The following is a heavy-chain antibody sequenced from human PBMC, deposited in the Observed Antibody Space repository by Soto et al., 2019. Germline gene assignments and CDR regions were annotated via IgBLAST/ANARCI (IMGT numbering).Heavy chain of an antibody. D-gene: IGHD6-19*01. CDR2: ISGSGGNT. J-gene: IGHJ4*02. V-gene: IGHV3-23*01. Sequence: GGSLRLSCAASGFTFSSYAMSWVRQAPGKGLEWVSAISGSGGNTYYADSVQGRFTISRDNSKNTLYLEMNSLRAEDTAVYYCAKDPQWLVGFDFWGQGTLVTVSS. CDR3: AKDPQWLVGFDF. CDR1: GFTFSSYA.